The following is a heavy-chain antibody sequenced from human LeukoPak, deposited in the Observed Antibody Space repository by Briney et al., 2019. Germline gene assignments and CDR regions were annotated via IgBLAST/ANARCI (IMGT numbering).Heavy chain of an antibody. CDR1: GFTFSSYG. D-gene: IGHD5/OR15-5a*01. Sequence: GGSLRLSCAASGFTFSSYGMHWVRQAPGKGLEWVAVIWYDGSNKYYADSVKGRFTISRDNSKNTLYLQMNSLRAEDTAVYYCAKGSTYYYGMDVWGQGTTVTVSS. V-gene: IGHV3-33*06. J-gene: IGHJ6*02. CDR3: AKGSTYYYGMDV. CDR2: IWYDGSNK.